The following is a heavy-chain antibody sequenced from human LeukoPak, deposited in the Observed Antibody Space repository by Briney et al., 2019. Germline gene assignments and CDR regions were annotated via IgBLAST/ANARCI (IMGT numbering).Heavy chain of an antibody. J-gene: IGHJ6*02. V-gene: IGHV1-18*01. Sequence: GASVKVSCKASGYTFTSYGISWVQQAPGQGLEWMGWISAYNGNTNYAQKLQGRVTMTTDTSTSTAYMELRSLRSDDTAVYYCARGHDFWSIFYYYYGMDVWGQGTTVTVSS. D-gene: IGHD3-3*01. CDR2: ISAYNGNT. CDR3: ARGHDFWSIFYYYYGMDV. CDR1: GYTFTSYG.